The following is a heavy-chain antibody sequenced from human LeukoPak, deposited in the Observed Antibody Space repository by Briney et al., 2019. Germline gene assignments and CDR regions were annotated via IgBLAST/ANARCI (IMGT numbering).Heavy chain of an antibody. Sequence: PGGSLRLSCAASGFTFSSHWMSWVRQAPGKGLEYIGYTHYSGSTNYNPSLKSRVTISLDTSGNQFSLKLSSVTAADTAVYYCASGYCGGACQLGGVDMWGQGTMVTVSS. V-gene: IGHV4-59*11. CDR1: GFTFSSHW. D-gene: IGHD2-21*02. CDR3: ASGYCGGACQLGGVDM. J-gene: IGHJ3*02. CDR2: THYSGST.